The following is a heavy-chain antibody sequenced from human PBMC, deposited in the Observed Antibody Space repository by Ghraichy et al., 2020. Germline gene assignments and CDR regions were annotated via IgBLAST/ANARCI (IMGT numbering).Heavy chain of an antibody. D-gene: IGHD2-2*02. V-gene: IGHV4-39*01. CDR3: ASRHCSSTSCYRSYYYYGMDV. CDR1: GGSISSSSYY. J-gene: IGHJ6*02. Sequence: SETLSLTCTVSGGSISSSSYYWGWIRQPPGKGLEWIGSIYYSGSTYYNPSLKSRVTISVDTSKNQFSLKLSSVTAADTAVYYCASRHCSSTSCYRSYYYYGMDVWGQGTTVTVSS. CDR2: IYYSGST.